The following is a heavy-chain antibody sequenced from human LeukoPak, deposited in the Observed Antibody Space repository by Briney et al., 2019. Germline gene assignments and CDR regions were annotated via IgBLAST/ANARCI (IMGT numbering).Heavy chain of an antibody. D-gene: IGHD3-22*01. CDR3: ARDLYYFNTSGPHTIDH. CDR2: ISTSGSTR. V-gene: IGHV3-48*04. J-gene: IGHJ4*02. CDR1: GFTFSSYA. Sequence: GGSLRLSCAASGFTFSSYAMSWVRQAPGKGLEWVAYISTSGSTRYHADSVKGRFSISRDNAKNSLYLQMNSLRADDTAVYYCARDLYYFNTSGPHTIDHWGQGTLVTVSS.